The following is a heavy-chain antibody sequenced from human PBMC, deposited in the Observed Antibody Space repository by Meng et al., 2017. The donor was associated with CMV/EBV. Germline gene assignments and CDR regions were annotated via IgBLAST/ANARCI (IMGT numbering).Heavy chain of an antibody. CDR2: TYYRSKWYN. Sequence: SQTLSLTCAISGDSVSSNSAAWNWIRQSPSRGLEWLGRTYYRSKWYNDYAVSVKSLITINPDTSKNQFSLQLNSVTPEDTAVYYCARDRYCSSTSCYWVGMDVWGQGTTVTVSS. J-gene: IGHJ6*02. D-gene: IGHD2-2*01. V-gene: IGHV6-1*01. CDR3: ARDRYCSSTSCYWVGMDV. CDR1: GDSVSSNSAA.